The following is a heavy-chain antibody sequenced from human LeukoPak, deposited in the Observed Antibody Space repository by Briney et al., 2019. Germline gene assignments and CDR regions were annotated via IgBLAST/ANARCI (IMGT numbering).Heavy chain of an antibody. J-gene: IGHJ4*02. Sequence: DPGGSLRLSCAASGFTFNNYAMSWVRQAPGKGLEWVSAISGSGGSTYYADSVKGRFTISRDDSKNTLYLQMNGLRAEDTAVYYCAKDRPANWGYYFDYWGQGTLVTVSS. D-gene: IGHD7-27*01. V-gene: IGHV3-23*01. CDR2: ISGSGGST. CDR1: GFTFNNYA. CDR3: AKDRPANWGYYFDY.